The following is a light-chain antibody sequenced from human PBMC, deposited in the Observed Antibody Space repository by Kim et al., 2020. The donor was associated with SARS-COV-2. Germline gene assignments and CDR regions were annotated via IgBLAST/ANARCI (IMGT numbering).Light chain of an antibody. CDR2: RND. V-gene: IGLV10-54*04. J-gene: IGLJ3*02. CDR3: SAWDYSLRAWV. CDR1: NNNVGNRG. Sequence: AGLTQPPALSKGLRQTATLTCTGNNNNVGNRGAAWLQQHQGHPPRVLSYRNDKRPAGISERFSASRSGNTASLTITGLQPEDEAEYYCSAWDYSLRAWVFGGGTQLTVL.